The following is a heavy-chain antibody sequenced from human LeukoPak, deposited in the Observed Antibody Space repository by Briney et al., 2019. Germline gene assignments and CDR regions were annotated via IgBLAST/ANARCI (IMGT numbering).Heavy chain of an antibody. CDR2: INPNSGAT. V-gene: IGHV1-2*02. Sequence: ASVKVSCKASGYTFTSYSMHWVRQAPGQGLEWMGWINPNSGATNYAQKFQGRVTMTRDTSVSTAYLELTRLTSDDAAVYYCSTEDKYCTSATCVDYWGQGTLVTVSS. J-gene: IGHJ4*02. CDR3: STEDKYCTSATCVDY. D-gene: IGHD2-8*01. CDR1: GYTFTSYS.